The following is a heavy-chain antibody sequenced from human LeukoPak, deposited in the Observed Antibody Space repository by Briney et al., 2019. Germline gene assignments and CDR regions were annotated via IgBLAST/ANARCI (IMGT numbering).Heavy chain of an antibody. V-gene: IGHV3-30*02. J-gene: IGHJ6*03. Sequence: GGSLRLSCAASGFTFSSYGMHWVRQAPGKGLEWVAFIRYDGSNKYYADSVKGRFTISRDNSKNTLYLQMNSLRAEDTAVYYSAKNGGKFHYYYMDVWGKGTTVTISS. CDR3: AKNGGKFHYYYMDV. D-gene: IGHD4-23*01. CDR1: GFTFSSYG. CDR2: IRYDGSNK.